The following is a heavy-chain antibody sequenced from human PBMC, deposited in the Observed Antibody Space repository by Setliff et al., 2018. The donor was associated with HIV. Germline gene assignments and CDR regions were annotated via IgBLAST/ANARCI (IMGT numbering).Heavy chain of an antibody. CDR1: GGSISSSSYY. J-gene: IGHJ5*02. CDR3: ARYRYYYDSSGYGRWFDP. Sequence: PSETLSLTCTVSGGSISSSSYYWGWIRQPPGKGLEWMGNIYYSGSTYYNPSLKSRVTISVDTSENQFSLRLNSVTAADTAVYYCARYRYYYDSSGYGRWFDPWGQGTLVTVSS. D-gene: IGHD3-22*01. V-gene: IGHV4-39*01. CDR2: IYYSGST.